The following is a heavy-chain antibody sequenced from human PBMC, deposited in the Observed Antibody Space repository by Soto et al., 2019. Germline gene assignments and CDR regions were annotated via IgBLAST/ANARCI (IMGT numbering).Heavy chain of an antibody. D-gene: IGHD3-3*01. CDR1: GFTFSDYY. CDR2: ISSSGSTI. J-gene: IGHJ6*02. CDR3: ARDGNYDFWSGYWSHLGYYGMDV. Sequence: SGGSLRLSCAASGFTFSDYYMSWIRQAPGKGLEWVSYISSSGSTIYYADSVKGRFTISRDNAKNSLYPQMNSLRAEDTAVYYCARDGNYDFWSGYWSHLGYYGMDVWGQGTTVTVSS. V-gene: IGHV3-11*01.